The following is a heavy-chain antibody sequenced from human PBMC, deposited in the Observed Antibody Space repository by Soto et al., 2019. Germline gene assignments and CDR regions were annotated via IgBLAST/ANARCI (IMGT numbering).Heavy chain of an antibody. CDR3: AKGERWLQYYFDY. D-gene: IGHD5-12*01. CDR1: GFTFSSYA. CDR2: ISGSGGST. Sequence: GGSLRLSCAASGFTFSSYAMSWVRQAPGKGLEWVSAISGSGGSTYYADSVKGRFTISRDNSKNTLYLQMNSLRAEDTAIYYCAKGERWLQYYFDYWGQGTLVTVSS. V-gene: IGHV3-23*01. J-gene: IGHJ4*02.